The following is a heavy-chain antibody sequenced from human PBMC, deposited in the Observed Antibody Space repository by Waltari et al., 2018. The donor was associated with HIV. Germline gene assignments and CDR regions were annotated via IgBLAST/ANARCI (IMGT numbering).Heavy chain of an antibody. V-gene: IGHV4-34*01. CDR1: GGTFSGHY. Sequence: QVPLQQWGTGVLKPSETLSLTCAVYGGTFSGHYWNWIRQSPGKGREWIGEIDHLGRSYINSPLRGRVTMSVDTSKNQFFLKVKSLTAADTAVYYCARGPVAEAGRDYLDSWGQGSLVTVTS. CDR3: ARGPVAEAGRDYLDS. J-gene: IGHJ4*02. CDR2: IDHLGRS. D-gene: IGHD6-19*01.